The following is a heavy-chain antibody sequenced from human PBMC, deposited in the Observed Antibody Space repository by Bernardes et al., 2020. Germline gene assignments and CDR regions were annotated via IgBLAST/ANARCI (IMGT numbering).Heavy chain of an antibody. Sequence: GSLSLSCAASGFTFSSYGMHWVRQAPGKGLEWVAVIWYDGSNKYYADSVKGRFTISRDNSKNTLYLQMNSLRAEDTAVYYCARDNDSSGYYYAGYYYGMDVWGQGTTVTVSS. D-gene: IGHD3-22*01. CDR2: IWYDGSNK. CDR1: GFTFSSYG. J-gene: IGHJ6*02. CDR3: ARDNDSSGYYYAGYYYGMDV. V-gene: IGHV3-33*08.